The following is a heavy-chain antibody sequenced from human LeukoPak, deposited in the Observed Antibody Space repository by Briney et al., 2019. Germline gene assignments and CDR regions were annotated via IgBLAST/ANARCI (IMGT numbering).Heavy chain of an antibody. Sequence: GGSLRLSCAASGFTFNNYGMHWVRQAPGKGLEWVAFIRYNGNNQYYADSVKGRFTISRDNSKNTLYLQMNSLRAEDTAVYYCAKDSMLSAYYYYYMDVWGKGTTVTVSS. V-gene: IGHV3-30*02. CDR1: GFTFNNYG. J-gene: IGHJ6*03. D-gene: IGHD3-16*01. CDR3: AKDSMLSAYYYYYMDV. CDR2: IRYNGNNQ.